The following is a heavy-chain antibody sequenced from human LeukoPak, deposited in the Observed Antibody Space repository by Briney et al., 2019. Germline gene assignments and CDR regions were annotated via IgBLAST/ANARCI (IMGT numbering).Heavy chain of an antibody. V-gene: IGHV1-2*02. D-gene: IGHD5-18*01. CDR3: ARDAERGYSYGYVGY. J-gene: IGHJ4*02. CDR2: INPNSGGT. CDR1: GYTLTGYY. Sequence: ASVKVCCKASGYTLTGYYMHWVRQAPGQGLEWMGWINPNSGGTNYAKKFQGRVTMTRDTSISTAYMELSRLRSDDTAVYYCARDAERGYSYGYVGYWGQGTLVTVSS.